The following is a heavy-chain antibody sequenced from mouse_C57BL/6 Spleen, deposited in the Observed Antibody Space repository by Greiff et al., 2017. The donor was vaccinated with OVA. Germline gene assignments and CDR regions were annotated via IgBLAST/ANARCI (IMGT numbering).Heavy chain of an antibody. D-gene: IGHD2-14*01. J-gene: IGHJ2*01. CDR3: ARGYRGFDY. CDR1: GFTFSDYY. CDR2: INYDGSST. Sequence: EVKLVESEGGLVQPGSSMKLSCTASGFTFSDYYMAWVRQVPEKGLEWVANINYDGSSTYYLDSLKSRFIISRDNAKNILYLQMSSLKSEDTATYYCARGYRGFDYWGQGTTLTVSS. V-gene: IGHV5-16*01.